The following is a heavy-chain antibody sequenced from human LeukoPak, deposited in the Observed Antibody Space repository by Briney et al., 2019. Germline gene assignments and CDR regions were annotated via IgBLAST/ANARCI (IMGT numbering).Heavy chain of an antibody. CDR3: ARDSLEWLFRFDP. CDR1: GGSISSSSYY. J-gene: IGHJ5*02. D-gene: IGHD3-3*01. CDR2: IYYSGST. Sequence: SETLSLTCTVSGGSISSSSYYWGWIRQPPGKGLEWIGSIYYSGSTYYNPSLKSRVTISVDTSKNQFSLRLSSVTAADTAVDYWARDSLEWLFRFDPWGQGTLVTVSS. V-gene: IGHV4-39*07.